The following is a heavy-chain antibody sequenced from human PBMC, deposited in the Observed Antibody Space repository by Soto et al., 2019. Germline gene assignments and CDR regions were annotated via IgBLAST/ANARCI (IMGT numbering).Heavy chain of an antibody. CDR2: ISNDGSNK. CDR1: GFTFSSYA. J-gene: IGHJ4*02. V-gene: IGHV3-30-3*01. Sequence: VQLLESGGGLVQPGGSLRLSCSASGFTFSSYAMTWVRQAPGKGLEWVGLISNDGSNKYYADSVKGRFTISRDNSKNTLYLQMNSLTAEDAAIYYCARNHNYYFDYWGQGTLVTVSS. CDR3: ARNHNYYFDY.